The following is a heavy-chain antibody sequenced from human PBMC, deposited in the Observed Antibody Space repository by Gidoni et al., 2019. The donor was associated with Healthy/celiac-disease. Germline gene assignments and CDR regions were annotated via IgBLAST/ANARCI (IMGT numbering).Heavy chain of an antibody. CDR1: GFTFDDYA. J-gene: IGHJ4*02. CDR2: ISWNRGSI. CDR3: AKGGGRRYYFDY. Sequence: EVQLVESGGGLVQPGRSLRLSCAASGFTFDDYAMHWVRQAPGKGLAWVSGISWNRGSIGYADSVKGRFTISKDNAKNSLYLQMNSLRAEDTALYYCAKGGGRRYYFDYWGQGTLVTVSS. V-gene: IGHV3-9*01. D-gene: IGHD3-16*01.